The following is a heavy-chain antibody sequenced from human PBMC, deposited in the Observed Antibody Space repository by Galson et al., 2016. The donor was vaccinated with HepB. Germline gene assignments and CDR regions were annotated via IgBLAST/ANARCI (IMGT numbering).Heavy chain of an antibody. V-gene: IGHV1-46*01. CDR2: ISSSGGNT. CDR1: GYTFTSYY. D-gene: IGHD3-3*01. J-gene: IGHJ4*02. Sequence: SVKVSCKASGYTFTSYYLHWVRQAPGQGLEWMGIISSSGGNTRYAQKFQGRVTMTRDTSTSTVYMELSSLRSEDTAVYYCARDQSRFKTYSDFWSVEVGPIPGYYFDYWGQGTLVTVSS. CDR3: ARDQSRFKTYSDFWSVEVGPIPGYYFDY.